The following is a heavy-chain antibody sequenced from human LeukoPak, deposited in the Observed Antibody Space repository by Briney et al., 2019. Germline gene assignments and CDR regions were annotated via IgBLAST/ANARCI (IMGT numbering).Heavy chain of an antibody. Sequence: GGSLRLSCAASGFTFSNAWMSWVRQAPGKGLEWVGRIKSKTDGGTTDYAAPVKGRFTISRDDSKNTLYLQMNSLKTEDTAVYHCTTEIPWFAWASDYWGQGTLVTVSS. CDR3: TTEIPWFAWASDY. CDR2: IKSKTDGGTT. V-gene: IGHV3-15*01. CDR1: GFTFSNAW. J-gene: IGHJ4*02. D-gene: IGHD3-10*01.